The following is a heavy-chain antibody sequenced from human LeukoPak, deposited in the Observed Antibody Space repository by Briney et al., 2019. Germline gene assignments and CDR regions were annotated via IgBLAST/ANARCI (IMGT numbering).Heavy chain of an antibody. CDR3: ARGITMVRGVFFDY. V-gene: IGHV3-21*01. CDR2: ISSSSSYI. D-gene: IGHD3-10*01. CDR1: GFTFSSYS. J-gene: IGHJ4*02. Sequence: PGGSLRLSCAASGFTFSSYSMNWVRQAPGKGLEWVSSISSSSSYIYYADSVKGRFTISRDNAKNSLYLQMNSLRAEDTAVYYCARGITMVRGVFFDYWGQGTLVTVSS.